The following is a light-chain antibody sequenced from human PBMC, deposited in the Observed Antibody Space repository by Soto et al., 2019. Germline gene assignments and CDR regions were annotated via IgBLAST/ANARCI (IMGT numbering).Light chain of an antibody. V-gene: IGKV1-33*01. J-gene: IGKJ5*01. CDR2: DAS. Sequence: DLPMTQSPSSLSASVGDRVTITCQASQDIKNYLNWYQQKPGKAPKLLIYDASNLETGVPSRFSGSGSGTDFSLTISSLQSEDIGTYYCQKYGSIPITFGQGTRLEIK. CDR3: QKYGSIPIT. CDR1: QDIKNY.